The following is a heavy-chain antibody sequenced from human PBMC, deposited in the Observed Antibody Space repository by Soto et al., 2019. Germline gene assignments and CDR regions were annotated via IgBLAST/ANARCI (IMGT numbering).Heavy chain of an antibody. CDR1: GYTLTEVS. D-gene: IGHD4-17*01. V-gene: IGHV1-24*01. Sequence: GSVNVSCQVSGYTLTEVSMHWVRQAPGKGLEWMGGFEPEDGERIYAQKFHGRVTMTEDTSTDTAYMELSSLRSEDTAVYYCATEGFKVTTYYFQHWGQGTLVTVS. CDR3: ATEGFKVTTYYFQH. J-gene: IGHJ1*01. CDR2: FEPEDGER.